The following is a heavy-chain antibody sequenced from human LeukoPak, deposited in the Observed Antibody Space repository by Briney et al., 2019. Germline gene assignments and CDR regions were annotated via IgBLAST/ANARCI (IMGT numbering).Heavy chain of an antibody. CDR3: ARDGYSYGNHLSIRY. CDR2: INTNTGNP. J-gene: IGHJ4*02. D-gene: IGHD5-18*01. CDR1: GYTFTSYA. V-gene: IGHV7-4-1*02. Sequence: ASVKVSCKASGYTFTSYAMNWVRQAPGQGLEWMGWINTNTGNPTYAQGFTGRFVFSLDTSVSTAYLQISSLKAEDTAVYYCARDGYSYGNHLSIRYWGQGTLVTVSS.